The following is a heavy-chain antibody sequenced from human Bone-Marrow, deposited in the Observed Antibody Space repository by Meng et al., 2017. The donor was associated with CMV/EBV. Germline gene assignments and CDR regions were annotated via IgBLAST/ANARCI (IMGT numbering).Heavy chain of an antibody. V-gene: IGHV4-34*01. CDR2: INQSGST. Sequence: SETLSLTCAVHGGSFSGSYWSWIRQPPGKGLEWIGEINQSGSTNYKPSLKSRVTISVDMSKNQFSLKLSSVTAADTAVYYCARYCSGGSCYRYYHGMDVWGQGPRVTGSS. CDR1: GGSFSGSY. J-gene: IGHJ6*01. D-gene: IGHD2-15*01. CDR3: ARYCSGGSCYRYYHGMDV.